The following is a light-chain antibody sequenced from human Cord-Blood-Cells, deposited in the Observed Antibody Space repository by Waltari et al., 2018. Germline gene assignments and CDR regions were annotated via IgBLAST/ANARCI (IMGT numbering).Light chain of an antibody. CDR2: GKN. CDR1: SLRSNY. CDR3: NSRDNSGNHWV. Sequence: SSELTQDPAVSVALGQTVRITCQGDSLRSNYASWDQQRPGQAPVLVIYGKNKRPSGIPHLFSGCSSGNTASLTITGAQAEDEADYYCNSRDNSGNHWVFGGGTKLTVL. J-gene: IGLJ3*02. V-gene: IGLV3-19*01.